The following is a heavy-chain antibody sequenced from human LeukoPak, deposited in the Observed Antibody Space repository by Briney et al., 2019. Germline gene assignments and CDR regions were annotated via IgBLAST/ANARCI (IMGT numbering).Heavy chain of an antibody. CDR3: AREGDGDYGYYFDY. CDR1: GGSISSYY. Sequence: PSETLSLTCTLSGGSISSYYWSWIRQPAGKGLEWIGRIYTSGSTNYNPSLKSRVTISVDKSKNQFSLKLSSVTAADTAVYYCAREGDGDYGYYFDYWGEGTLVTVSS. V-gene: IGHV4-4*07. D-gene: IGHD4-17*01. J-gene: IGHJ4*02. CDR2: IYTSGST.